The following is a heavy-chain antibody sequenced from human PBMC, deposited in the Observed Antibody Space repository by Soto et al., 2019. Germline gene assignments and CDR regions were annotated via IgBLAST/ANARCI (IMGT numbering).Heavy chain of an antibody. CDR2: IIPIFETA. V-gene: IGHV1-69*01. CDR3: AASDSSSWQHDY. Sequence: QVQLVQSGAEMKKPGSSVKVSCKVSGDSFSSYAISWVRHAPGEGLEWVGGIIPIFETANYAQNFQGRVTITAVESTTTAYLEVTRLRPQDTAVFYCAASDSSSWQHDYWGQGTLITVSS. D-gene: IGHD6-13*01. J-gene: IGHJ4*02. CDR1: GDSFSSYA.